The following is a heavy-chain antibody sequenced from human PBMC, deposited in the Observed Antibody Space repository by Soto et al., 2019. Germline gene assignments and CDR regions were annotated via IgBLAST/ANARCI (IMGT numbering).Heavy chain of an antibody. CDR3: ARDHHRYSGYDYVDY. CDR1: GFTFSDYY. CDR2: ISSSSSYT. Sequence: QVQLVESGGGLVKPGGSLRLSCAASGFTFSDYYMSWIRQAPGKGLEWVSYISSSSSYTNYADSAKGRYTISRDNDKNSLYLQMNSLRAEDTALHYCARDHHRYSGYDYVDYWGKGTLVTVSS. J-gene: IGHJ4*02. V-gene: IGHV3-11*05. D-gene: IGHD5-12*01.